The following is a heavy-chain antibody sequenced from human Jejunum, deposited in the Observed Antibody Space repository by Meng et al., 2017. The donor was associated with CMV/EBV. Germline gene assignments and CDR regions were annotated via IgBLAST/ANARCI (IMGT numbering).Heavy chain of an antibody. Sequence: GYPFSRFAITWVRQAPGQGLEWMRGIIPISGTPRYAQNFQGRVTMTTDESTNTAYMEMSSLRSEDTAVYYCARLSPSGTFLGWFDPWGQGTLVTVSS. CDR1: GYPFSRFA. J-gene: IGHJ5*02. D-gene: IGHD2-2*01. V-gene: IGHV1-69*05. CDR2: IIPISGTP. CDR3: ARLSPSGTFLGWFDP.